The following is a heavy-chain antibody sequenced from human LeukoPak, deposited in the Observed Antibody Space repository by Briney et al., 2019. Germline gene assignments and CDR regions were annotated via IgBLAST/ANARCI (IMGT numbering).Heavy chain of an antibody. CDR1: GGSFSGYY. V-gene: IGHV4-34*01. CDR3: ARPSLLGGFYYFDY. D-gene: IGHD3-16*01. CDR2: INHSGST. J-gene: IGHJ4*02. Sequence: PSETLSLTCAVYGGSFSGYYWSWIRQPPGKGLEWIGEINHSGSTNYNPSLKSRVTISVDTSKNQFSLKLSSVTAADTAVYYCARPSLLGGFYYFDYWGQGTLVTVSS.